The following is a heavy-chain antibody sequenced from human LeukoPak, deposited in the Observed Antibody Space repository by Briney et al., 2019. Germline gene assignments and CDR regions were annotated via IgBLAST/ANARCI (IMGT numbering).Heavy chain of an antibody. Sequence: SETLSLTCTVSGGSISTYYWSWIRQPPGKGLEWIGYIYYGGSTNYNPSLKSRVTISVDESKNQFSLKLSSVTAADTAIYYCASRDYSSGWYGYWGQGTLVTVSS. CDR3: ASRDYSSGWYGY. J-gene: IGHJ4*02. V-gene: IGHV4-59*12. D-gene: IGHD6-19*01. CDR1: GGSISTYY. CDR2: IYYGGST.